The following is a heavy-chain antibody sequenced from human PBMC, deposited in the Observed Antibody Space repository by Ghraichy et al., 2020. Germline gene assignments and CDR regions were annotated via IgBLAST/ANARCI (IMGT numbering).Heavy chain of an antibody. Sequence: SETLSLTCAVSGGSISSGGYSWSWIRQPPGKGLEWIGYIYHSGSTYYNPSLKSRVTISVDRSKNQFSLKLSSVTAADTAVYYCAATELELQSLFDYWGQGTLVTVSS. CDR3: AATELELQSLFDY. D-gene: IGHD1-7*01. CDR2: IYHSGST. V-gene: IGHV4-30-2*01. J-gene: IGHJ4*02. CDR1: GGSISSGGYS.